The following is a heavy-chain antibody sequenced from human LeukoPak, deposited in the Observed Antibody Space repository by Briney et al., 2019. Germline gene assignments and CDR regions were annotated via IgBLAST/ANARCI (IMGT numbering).Heavy chain of an antibody. J-gene: IGHJ4*02. CDR2: INPSGGST. V-gene: IGHV1-46*01. D-gene: IGHD6-13*01. CDR1: GYTFTSYY. CDR3: ARDAYSSSWYQSSRPSTFDY. Sequence: GASVKVSCKASGYTFTSYYMHWVRQAPGQGLEWMGIINPSGGSTSYAQKFQGRVTMTRDTSTSTVYMELSSLRSEDTAVYYCARDAYSSSWYQSSRPSTFDYWGQGTLVTVSS.